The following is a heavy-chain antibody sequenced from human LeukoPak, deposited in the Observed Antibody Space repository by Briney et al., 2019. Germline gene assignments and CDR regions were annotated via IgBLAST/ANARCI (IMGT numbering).Heavy chain of an antibody. CDR1: GYTFTSYG. V-gene: IGHV1-18*01. Sequence: ASVKVSCKASGYTFTSYGISWVRQAPGQGLEWMGWISAYNGNTNYAQKLQGRVTMTRNTSISTAYMELSSLRTEDTAVYYCARDSGYEFDYWGQGTLVTVSS. D-gene: IGHD5-12*01. CDR3: ARDSGYEFDY. CDR2: ISAYNGNT. J-gene: IGHJ4*02.